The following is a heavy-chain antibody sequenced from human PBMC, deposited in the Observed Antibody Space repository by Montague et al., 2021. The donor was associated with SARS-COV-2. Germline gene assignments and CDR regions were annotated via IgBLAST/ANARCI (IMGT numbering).Heavy chain of an antibody. Sequence: SETLSLTCAVYGGSFSSYYWNWIRQPPGKGLEWIGEINHSGSTNXNPSLKSRVTISVDTSKNQFSLKLSSVTAADTAVYYCAREGYQVLWSDYYYYGMDVWGQGTTVTVSS. CDR1: GGSFSSYY. J-gene: IGHJ6*02. D-gene: IGHD2-2*01. V-gene: IGHV4-34*01. CDR3: AREGYQVLWSDYYYYGMDV. CDR2: INHSGST.